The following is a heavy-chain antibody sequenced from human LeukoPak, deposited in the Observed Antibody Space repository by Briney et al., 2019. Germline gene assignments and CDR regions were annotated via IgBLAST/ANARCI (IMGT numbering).Heavy chain of an antibody. CDR2: ISSSSSTI. CDR1: GFTFSSYS. D-gene: IGHD2-2*01. V-gene: IGHV3-48*04. Sequence: GGSLRLSWAASGFTFSSYSMNWVRQAPGKGLEWVSYISSSSSTIYYADSVKGRFTISRDNAKNSLYLQMNSLRAEDTAVYYCAREFVVVPAAIGPPDMDVWGKGTTVTVSS. CDR3: AREFVVVPAAIGPPDMDV. J-gene: IGHJ6*03.